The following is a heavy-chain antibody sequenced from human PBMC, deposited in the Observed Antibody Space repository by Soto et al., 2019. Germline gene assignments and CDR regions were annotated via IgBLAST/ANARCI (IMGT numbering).Heavy chain of an antibody. CDR2: INAGNGNT. CDR1: GYTFTSYA. Sequence: QVQLVQSGAEEKKPGAAVKVSCKASGYTFTSYAMHWVRQAPGQRLEWMGWINAGNGNTKYSQKLQGRVTITRDTSASRAYMELSSLRSDDTAVDYCARDVGGFDYWGQGTLVTVSS. D-gene: IGHD1-26*01. CDR3: ARDVGGFDY. J-gene: IGHJ4*02. V-gene: IGHV1-3*05.